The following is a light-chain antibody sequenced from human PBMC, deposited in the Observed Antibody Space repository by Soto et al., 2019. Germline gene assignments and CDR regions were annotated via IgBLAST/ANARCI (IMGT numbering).Light chain of an antibody. CDR3: QTWGTGPFV. V-gene: IGLV4-69*01. J-gene: IGLJ1*01. CDR1: SGHSSYA. Sequence: QAVVPQSPSASASLGASVKLTCTLSSGHSSYAIAWHQQQPEKGPRYLMKLNSDGSHSKGDGIPDRFSGSSSGAERYLTISSLQSEDEADYYCQTWGTGPFVFGTGTKVTVL. CDR2: LNSDGSH.